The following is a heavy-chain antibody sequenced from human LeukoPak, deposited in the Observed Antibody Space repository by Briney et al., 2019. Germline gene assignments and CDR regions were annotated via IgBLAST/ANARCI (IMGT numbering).Heavy chain of an antibody. V-gene: IGHV1-8*01. CDR1: GYTFTSYD. Sequence: ASVKVSCKAPGYTFTSYDINWVRQATGQGLEWMGWMNPNSGNTGYAQKFQGRVTMTRNTSISTAYMELSSLRSEDTAVYYCARELGNYYDSSGYSKGFDPWGQGTLVTVSS. CDR3: ARELGNYYDSSGYSKGFDP. D-gene: IGHD3-22*01. J-gene: IGHJ5*02. CDR2: MNPNSGNT.